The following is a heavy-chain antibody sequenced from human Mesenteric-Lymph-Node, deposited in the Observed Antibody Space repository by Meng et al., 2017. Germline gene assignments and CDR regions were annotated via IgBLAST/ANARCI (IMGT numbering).Heavy chain of an antibody. CDR1: GFSLSSGGW. CDR3: VRERPRANVDASMDLIDY. Sequence: VPLSGSGHRLSKASGPLSLIVAFFGFSLSSGGWGGWVRQTTGKGLVWIGESFHTGNANSTTSLKSRVSRSVDNSKNQFSLNLISVTAADTAVYYCVRERPRANVDASMDLIDYWGQGTLVTVSS. J-gene: IGHJ4*02. V-gene: IGHV4-4*02. D-gene: IGHD4/OR15-4a*01. CDR2: SFHTGNA.